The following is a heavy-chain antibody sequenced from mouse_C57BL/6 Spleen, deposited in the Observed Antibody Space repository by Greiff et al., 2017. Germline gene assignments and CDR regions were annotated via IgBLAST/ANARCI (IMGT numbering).Heavy chain of an antibody. CDR2: IHPNSGST. CDR3: ARDYGSTFDN. D-gene: IGHD1-1*01. V-gene: IGHV1-64*01. J-gene: IGHJ2*01. Sequence: QVQLKESGAELVKPGASVKLSCQASGYTFTSSWLHWFKQRPGQGLEWIGMIHPNSGSTNYNEKFKSKATLTVDKSSSTAYMPLSSLTSEDSAVYYCARDYGSTFDNWGQGTTLTVSS. CDR1: GYTFTSSW.